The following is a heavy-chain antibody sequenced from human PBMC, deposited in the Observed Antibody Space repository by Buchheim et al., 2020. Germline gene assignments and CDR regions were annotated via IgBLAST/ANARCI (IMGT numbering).Heavy chain of an antibody. J-gene: IGHJ6*02. V-gene: IGHV4-61*02. CDR2: IYTSGST. D-gene: IGHD3-16*01. CDR3: AGRGETLPGEDYYYYGMDV. Sequence: QVQLQESGPGLVKPSQTLSLTCTVSGGSISSGSYYWSWIRQPAGKGLEWIGRIYTSGSTNYNPSLKSRVTISVDTSKNQFSLKLSSVTAADTAVYYCAGRGETLPGEDYYYYGMDVWGQGTT. CDR1: GGSISSGSYY.